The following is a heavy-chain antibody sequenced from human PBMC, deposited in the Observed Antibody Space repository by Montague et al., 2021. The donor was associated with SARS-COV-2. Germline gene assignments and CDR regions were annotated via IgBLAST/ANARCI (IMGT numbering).Heavy chain of an antibody. CDR1: GGSLSTYY. CDR3: ARDRSRSGWDYYFDN. CDR2: IFHSGST. Sequence: ETLSLTCTVSGGSLSTYYWSWIRQPPGKGLEWIGYIFHSGSTNYNPSLKNRVVMPVDTSKNQFSLQLTSVTAADTAVYYCARDRSRSGWDYYFDNWGQGTLVTVSS. J-gene: IGHJ4*02. D-gene: IGHD6-19*01. V-gene: IGHV4-59*01.